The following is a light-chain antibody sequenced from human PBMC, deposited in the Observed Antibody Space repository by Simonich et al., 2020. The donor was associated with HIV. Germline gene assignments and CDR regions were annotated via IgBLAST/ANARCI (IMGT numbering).Light chain of an antibody. CDR3: MQALQTPLT. Sequence: DIVMPQSPLSLPVTPGEPASISCRSSQSLVHSNGYDYLDWYLQKPGQSPHLLIYLGFNRASGVPDRFRGSGSGTDFTLKISRVEAEDVGVYYCMQALQTPLTFGGGTKVEIK. CDR1: QSLVHSNGYDY. J-gene: IGKJ4*01. CDR2: LGF. V-gene: IGKV2-28*01.